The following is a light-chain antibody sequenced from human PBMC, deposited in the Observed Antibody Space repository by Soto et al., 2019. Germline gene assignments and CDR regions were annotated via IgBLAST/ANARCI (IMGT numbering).Light chain of an antibody. CDR3: QQYKDWPTT. V-gene: IGKV3-15*01. J-gene: IGKJ1*01. CDR2: GAS. CDR1: QSVSTT. Sequence: EIVMTQSTATLSVSPGQRASLSSRASQSVSTTVAWYHQQPGQAPSLIVYGASTRATGIPARFSGSGAGTDFILTITSLQSEDVGVYFCQQYKDWPTTFGQGTKVDIK.